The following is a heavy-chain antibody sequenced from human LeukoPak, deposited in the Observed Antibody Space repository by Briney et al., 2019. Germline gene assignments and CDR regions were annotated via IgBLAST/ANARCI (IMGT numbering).Heavy chain of an antibody. J-gene: IGHJ4*02. D-gene: IGHD2-21*02. CDR2: ISSSGSTI. CDR3: ARETAYCGGDCYSAFDY. CDR1: GFTFSSYE. Sequence: GGSLRLSCAASGFTFSSYEMNWVLQAPGKGLEWVSYISSSGSTIYYADSVKGRFTISRDNAKNSLYLQMNSLRAEDTAVYYCARETAYCGGDCYSAFDYWGQGTLVTVSS. V-gene: IGHV3-48*03.